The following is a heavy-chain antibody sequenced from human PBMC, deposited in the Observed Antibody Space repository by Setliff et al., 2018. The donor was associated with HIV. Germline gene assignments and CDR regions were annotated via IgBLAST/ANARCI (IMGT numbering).Heavy chain of an antibody. D-gene: IGHD1-7*01. CDR1: GATIHYHY. CDR3: TRGPGGTVPKPLEAFDV. CDR2: VDYSGDT. Sequence: SETLSLTCSISGATIHYHYWSWIRQPPGKGLAWIGYVDYSGDTEYNPSLQSRATISRDPSKSQVSLNLNSATAAGTAVYYCTRGPGGTVPKPLEAFDVWGRGAVVTVSS. J-gene: IGHJ3*01. V-gene: IGHV4-59*11.